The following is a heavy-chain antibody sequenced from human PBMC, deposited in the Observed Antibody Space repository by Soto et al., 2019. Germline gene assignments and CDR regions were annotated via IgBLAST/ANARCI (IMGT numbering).Heavy chain of an antibody. CDR1: GDSISSYY. J-gene: IGHJ4*02. CDR3: ARHKGYSSSWFDY. D-gene: IGHD6-13*01. V-gene: IGHV4-59*08. CDR2: IYYSGST. Sequence: PSETLSLTCTVSGDSISSYYWSWIRQPPGKGLEWIGYIYYSGSTNYNPSLKSRVTISVDTSKNQFSLKLSSVTAADTAVYYCARHKGYSSSWFDYWGQGTLVTVSS.